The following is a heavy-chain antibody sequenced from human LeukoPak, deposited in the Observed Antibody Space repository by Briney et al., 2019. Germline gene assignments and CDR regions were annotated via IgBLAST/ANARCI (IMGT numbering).Heavy chain of an antibody. V-gene: IGHV4-4*07. CDR3: ARGPLLPYLVTSPFDY. J-gene: IGHJ4*02. CDR2: IYTSGST. CDR1: GGSISSYY. Sequence: SETLSLTCTGSGGSISSYYWSWIRQPAGKGLEWIGRIYTSGSTNYNPSLKSRVTMSVDTSKNQFSLKLSSVTAADTAVYYCARGPLLPYLVTSPFDYWGQGTLVTVSS. D-gene: IGHD2-21*02.